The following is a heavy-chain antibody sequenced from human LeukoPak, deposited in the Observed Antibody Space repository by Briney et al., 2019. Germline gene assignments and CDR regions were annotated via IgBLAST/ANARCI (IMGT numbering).Heavy chain of an antibody. CDR1: GYSFTNYW. Sequence: GESLKISCKGSGYSFTNYWIAWVRQMPGKGLEWMGIIYPGDSATRYSPSFQGQVTISADKSINTAYLQWRSLKASDTAIYYCARRGEAAEWFDPWGQGTLVTVSS. CDR3: ARRGEAAEWFDP. V-gene: IGHV5-51*01. D-gene: IGHD6-13*01. J-gene: IGHJ5*02. CDR2: IYPGDSAT.